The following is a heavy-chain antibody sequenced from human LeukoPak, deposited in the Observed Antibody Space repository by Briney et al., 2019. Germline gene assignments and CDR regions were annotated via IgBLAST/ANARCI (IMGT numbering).Heavy chain of an antibody. CDR1: GFIFSSYA. CDR2: ISSNGGST. D-gene: IGHD3-10*01. J-gene: IGHJ4*02. CDR3: ARAPHWDYYYGSGSYYDY. V-gene: IGHV3-64*01. Sequence: GGPLRLSCAASGFIFSSYAMHWLRQAPEKGLEYVSAISSNGGSTYYANSVKGRVTISRDNSKNTLYLQMGSLRAEDMAVYYCARAPHWDYYYGSGSYYDYWGQGTLVTVSS.